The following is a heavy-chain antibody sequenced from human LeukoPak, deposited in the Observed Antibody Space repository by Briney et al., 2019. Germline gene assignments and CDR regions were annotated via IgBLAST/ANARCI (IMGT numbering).Heavy chain of an antibody. D-gene: IGHD3-10*01. V-gene: IGHV1-18*01. CDR2: ISAYNGNT. CDR3: ATEGSATLYAFDI. J-gene: IGHJ3*02. Sequence: GASVKVSCKAAGYTFTSYGISWVRQAPGQGLEWMGWISAYNGNTNYAQKLQGRVAMTTDTSTSTAYMELRSLRSDDTAVYYCATEGSATLYAFDIWGQGTMVTVSS. CDR1: GYTFTSYG.